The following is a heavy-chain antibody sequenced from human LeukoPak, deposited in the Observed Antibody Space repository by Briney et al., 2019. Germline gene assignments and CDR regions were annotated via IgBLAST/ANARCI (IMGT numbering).Heavy chain of an antibody. CDR1: GFTFSTFG. CDR2: INQDGRKK. J-gene: IGHJ3*02. Sequence: GGSLRLSCAVSGFTFSTFGMNWVRQAPGKGLEWVANINQDGRKKYYVDSVKGRFTISRDNAKNSLYLQMNSLRAEDTAVYYCARTNYEILTGYSEPDAFDIWGQGTMVTVSS. V-gene: IGHV3-7*01. CDR3: ARTNYEILTGYSEPDAFDI. D-gene: IGHD3-9*01.